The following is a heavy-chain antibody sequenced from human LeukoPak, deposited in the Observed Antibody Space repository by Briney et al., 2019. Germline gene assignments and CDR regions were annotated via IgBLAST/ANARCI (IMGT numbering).Heavy chain of an antibody. Sequence: SETLSLTCTVSGGSISSYYWSWIRQPPGKGLEWIGYIYYSGSTNYNPSLKSRVTILVDTSKNQFSLKLSSVTAADTAVYYCAREGSYVSNYAFDIWGQGTMVTVSS. D-gene: IGHD4/OR15-4a*01. CDR3: AREGSYVSNYAFDI. V-gene: IGHV4-59*12. CDR1: GGSISSYY. J-gene: IGHJ3*02. CDR2: IYYSGST.